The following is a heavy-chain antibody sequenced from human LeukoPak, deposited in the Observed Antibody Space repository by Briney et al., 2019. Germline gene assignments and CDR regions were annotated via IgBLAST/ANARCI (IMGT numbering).Heavy chain of an antibody. J-gene: IGHJ4*02. CDR1: GGSISNHNW. V-gene: IGHV4-4*02. CDR2: IFPDGRT. CDR3: ARVGPVPFDY. Sequence: SGTLSLTCSVSGGSISNHNWWSWVRQPPGKGPEWIGEIFPDGRTNYNPSLRGRLTISIDKSENQFSLKLTSVTAADTAVYYCARVGPVPFDYWGQGTLVTVSS.